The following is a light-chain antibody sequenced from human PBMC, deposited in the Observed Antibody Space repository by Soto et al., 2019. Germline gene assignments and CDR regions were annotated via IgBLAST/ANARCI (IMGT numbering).Light chain of an antibody. V-gene: IGLV2-8*01. J-gene: IGLJ1*01. CDR2: DVN. Sequence: QSALTQPPSASGSPGQSVAISCTGTSSDVGGYNYVSWYQQHPGKAPKLMIYDVNKRPSGVPDRFSGSKSGNTASLTVSGLQAKDEADYYCSSYAGSSNVFGTGTKLTVL. CDR1: SSDVGGYNY. CDR3: SSYAGSSNV.